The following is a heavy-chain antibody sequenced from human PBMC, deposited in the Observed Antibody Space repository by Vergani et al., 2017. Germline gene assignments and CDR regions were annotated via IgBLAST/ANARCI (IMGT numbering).Heavy chain of an antibody. D-gene: IGHD3-9*01. CDR3: ARHSNRSVFDYDILTGLFYGMDV. CDR1: GYSFTSYW. CDR2: IDPSDSYT. J-gene: IGHJ6*02. Sequence: EVQLVQSGAEVKKPGESLRISCKGSGYSFTSYWISWVRQMPGKGLEWMGRIDPSDSYTNYSPSFQGHVTISADKSISTAYLQWSSLKASDTAMYYCARHSNRSVFDYDILTGLFYGMDVWGQGTTVTVSS. V-gene: IGHV5-10-1*03.